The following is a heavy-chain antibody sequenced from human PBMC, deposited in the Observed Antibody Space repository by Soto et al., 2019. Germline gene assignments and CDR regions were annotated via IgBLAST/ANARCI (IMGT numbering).Heavy chain of an antibody. V-gene: IGHV3-30-3*01. J-gene: IGHJ4*02. CDR3: ARDQKKRIVGATSVPNYYFDY. CDR1: GFTFRSYA. D-gene: IGHD1-26*01. CDR2: ISYDGSNK. Sequence: PGGSLRLSCAASGFTFRSYAMHWVRQAPGKGLEWVAVISYDGSNKYYADSVKGRFTISRDNSKNTLYLQMNSLRDEEPALYYCARDQKKRIVGATSVPNYYFDYCGQGTLVTVSS.